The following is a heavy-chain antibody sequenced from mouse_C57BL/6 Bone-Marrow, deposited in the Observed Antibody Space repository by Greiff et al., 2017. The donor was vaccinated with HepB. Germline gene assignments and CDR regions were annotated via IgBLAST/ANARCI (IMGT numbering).Heavy chain of an antibody. CDR2: IYPGDGDT. CDR1: GYAFSSSW. CDR3: ARRGYHWYFDV. Sequence: VKLMESGPELVKPGASVKISCKASGYAFSSSWMNWVKQRPGKGLEWIGRIYPGDGDTNYNGKFKGKATLTADKSSSTAYMQLSSLTSEDSAVYFCARRGYHWYFDVWGTGTTVTVSS. V-gene: IGHV1-82*01. J-gene: IGHJ1*03. D-gene: IGHD2-2*01.